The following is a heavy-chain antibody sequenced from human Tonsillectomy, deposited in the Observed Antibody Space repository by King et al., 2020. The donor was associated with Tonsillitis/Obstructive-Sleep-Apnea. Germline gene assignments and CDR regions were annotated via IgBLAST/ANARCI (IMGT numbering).Heavy chain of an antibody. Sequence: VQLVESGGGLVQPGRSLRLSCAASGFTFDDYAMHWVRQAPGKGLEWVSGISWNSGSIGYADSVKGRFTISRDNAKNSLYLQMNSLRAEDTALYYCALRHGSGIPMGNDAFDIWGQGTMVTVSS. CDR1: GFTFDDYA. D-gene: IGHD3-10*01. CDR3: ALRHGSGIPMGNDAFDI. J-gene: IGHJ3*02. CDR2: ISWNSGSI. V-gene: IGHV3-9*01.